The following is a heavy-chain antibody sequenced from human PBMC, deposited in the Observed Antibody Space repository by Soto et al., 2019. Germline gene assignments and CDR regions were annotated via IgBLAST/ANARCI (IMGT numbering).Heavy chain of an antibody. D-gene: IGHD6-13*01. CDR3: ARGDRRYSSRWYRFEP. J-gene: IGHJ5*02. V-gene: IGHV1-69*13. CDR2: IIPIFGTA. Sequence: SVKVSCTASGGTFSSYAISWLRQAPGQGLEWMGGIIPIFGTANYAQKFQGRVTITADESTSTAYMELSSLRSEDTAVYYCARGDRRYSSRWYRFEPWGQGTLVTV. CDR1: GGTFSSYA.